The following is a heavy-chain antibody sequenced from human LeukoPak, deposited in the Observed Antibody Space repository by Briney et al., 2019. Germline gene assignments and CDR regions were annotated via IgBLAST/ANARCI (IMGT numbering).Heavy chain of an antibody. V-gene: IGHV1-2*02. CDR2: INPNSGAA. J-gene: IGHJ4*02. CDR3: LRGGTFDY. CDR1: GYIFTDYY. D-gene: IGHD1-1*01. Sequence: GASIRVSCKASGYIFTDYYLHWVRQAPGQALEWMGWINPNSGAAKYREKFQGRITMTRDTSISTVYMALTGLRSDDTALYYCLRGGTFDYWGQGILVTVSS.